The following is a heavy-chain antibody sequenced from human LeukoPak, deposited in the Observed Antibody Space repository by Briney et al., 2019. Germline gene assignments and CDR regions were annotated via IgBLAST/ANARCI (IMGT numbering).Heavy chain of an antibody. CDR1: RFTFSSYW. CDR2: INHNGNVN. V-gene: IGHV3-7*03. D-gene: IGHD3-16*01. CDR3: ARGGGLDV. Sequence: GGSLRLSCAASRFTFSSYWMNWAREAPGKGLEWVASINHNGNVNYYVDSVKGRFTISRDNAKNSLYLQMSNLRAEDTAVYFCARGGGLDVWGQGATVTVSS. J-gene: IGHJ6*02.